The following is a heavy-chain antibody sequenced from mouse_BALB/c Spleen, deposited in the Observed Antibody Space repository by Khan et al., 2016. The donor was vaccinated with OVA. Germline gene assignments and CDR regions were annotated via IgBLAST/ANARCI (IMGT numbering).Heavy chain of an antibody. V-gene: IGHV2-3*01. Sequence: QVQLKESGPGLVAPSQSLSITCTVSGLSLTNYGISWIRQPPGKGLEWLGVIWGDGSTNYHSALISRLSINKDNSKSQVFLTLNSLQTDDKATIYGTIIYYGYDWFTYWGQGTLVTVSA. CDR2: IWGDGST. D-gene: IGHD2-2*01. CDR1: GLSLTNYG. CDR3: TIIYYGYDWFTY. J-gene: IGHJ3*01.